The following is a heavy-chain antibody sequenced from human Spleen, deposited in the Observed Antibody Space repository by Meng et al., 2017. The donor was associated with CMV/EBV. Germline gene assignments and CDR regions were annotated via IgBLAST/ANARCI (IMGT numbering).Heavy chain of an antibody. CDR2: IYPGNSGT. CDR3: ARKGPVRQLYYFDY. Sequence: GEFLKISCKGSGYSFASYWIGWVRQMPGKGLEWMGIIYPGNSGTRYSPSFQGQVTISADKSITTAYLQWSSLKASDSAMYYCARKGPVRQLYYFDYWGQGTLVTSPQ. V-gene: IGHV5-51*01. CDR1: GYSFASYW. J-gene: IGHJ4*02. D-gene: IGHD6-13*01.